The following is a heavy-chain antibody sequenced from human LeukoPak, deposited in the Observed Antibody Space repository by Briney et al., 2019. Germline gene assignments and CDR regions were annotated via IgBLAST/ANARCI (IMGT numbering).Heavy chain of an antibody. Sequence: GASVKVSCKASGYTFTSYDINWVRQATGQGLEWMGWMNPNSGNTGNAQKFQGRVTITRNTSISTAYMELSSLRSEDTAVYYCARAHSGSYFDFDYWGQGTLVTVPS. D-gene: IGHD1-26*01. CDR2: MNPNSGNT. CDR3: ARAHSGSYFDFDY. J-gene: IGHJ4*02. V-gene: IGHV1-8*03. CDR1: GYTFTSYD.